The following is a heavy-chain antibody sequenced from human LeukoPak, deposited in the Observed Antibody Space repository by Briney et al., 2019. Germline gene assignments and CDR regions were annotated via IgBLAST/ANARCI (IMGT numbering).Heavy chain of an antibody. J-gene: IGHJ4*02. Sequence: PGGSLRLSCGASGFTFDGFDMGWVRQVPGQGLKWVSGINWNGGRIIYADSVKGRFTISRDNAKNSLYLQMNSLRAEDTAVYYCARDRGYGDYINYAFDYWGQGTLVTVSS. CDR1: GFTFDGFD. CDR3: ARDRGYGDYINYAFDY. CDR2: INWNGGRI. D-gene: IGHD4-17*01. V-gene: IGHV3-20*04.